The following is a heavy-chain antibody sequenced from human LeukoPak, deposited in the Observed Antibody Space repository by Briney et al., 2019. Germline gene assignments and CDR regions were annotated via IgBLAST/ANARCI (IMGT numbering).Heavy chain of an antibody. D-gene: IGHD7-27*01. CDR3: AMDSWGFDY. CDR1: GFTFSNFA. CDR2: MSYDGSNK. Sequence: PGGSLRLSCAASGFTFSNFAMHWVRQAPGKGLEWVAMMSYDGSNKYTDSVKGRFTISRDNSKNMVDLYMSNLKIEDTAVYYCAMDSWGFDYWGQGTLVTVSS. J-gene: IGHJ4*02. V-gene: IGHV3-30*04.